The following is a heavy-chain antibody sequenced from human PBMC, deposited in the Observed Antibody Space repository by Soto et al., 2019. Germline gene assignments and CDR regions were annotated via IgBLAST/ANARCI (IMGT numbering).Heavy chain of an antibody. Sequence: QVQLVQSGAEVKKPGASVKVSCKASGYTLTTFFMHCVRQAPGQGLEWMGVSNPGYPAGRSTTYEQKFQGGVTMTTDTSTSTVYMELSRLRSDDTAVYYCAREAIVAGATTGMDVWGQGTTVTASS. V-gene: IGHV1-46*01. D-gene: IGHD1-26*01. J-gene: IGHJ6*02. CDR3: AREAIVAGATTGMDV. CDR1: GYTLTTFF. CDR2: SNPGYPAGRST.